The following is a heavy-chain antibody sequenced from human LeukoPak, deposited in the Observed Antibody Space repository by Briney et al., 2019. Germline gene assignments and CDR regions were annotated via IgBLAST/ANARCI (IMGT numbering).Heavy chain of an antibody. Sequence: PGGSLRLSCAASGFTFSSYAMSWVRQAPGKGLEWVSAISGSGGSTYYADSVKGRFTISRDNSKNTLYLQMNSLRAEDTAVYYCAKDHNIAVAGTPFDYGGQGTLVTVSS. CDR1: GFTFSSYA. D-gene: IGHD6-19*01. V-gene: IGHV3-23*01. CDR2: ISGSGGST. J-gene: IGHJ4*02. CDR3: AKDHNIAVAGTPFDY.